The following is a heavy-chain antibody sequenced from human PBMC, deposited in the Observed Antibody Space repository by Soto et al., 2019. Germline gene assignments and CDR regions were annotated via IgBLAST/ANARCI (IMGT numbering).Heavy chain of an antibody. D-gene: IGHD3-10*01. Sequence: QVQLVESGGGLVKPGGSLRLSCAASGFTFSDYYMSWIRQAPGKGLEWVSYISSSGSTIYYADSVKGRFTISRDNAKNSLDLQMNSLRAEDTAVYYCARDERFGEYDYYGMDVWGQGTTVTVSS. CDR2: ISSSGSTI. CDR3: ARDERFGEYDYYGMDV. CDR1: GFTFSDYY. J-gene: IGHJ6*02. V-gene: IGHV3-11*01.